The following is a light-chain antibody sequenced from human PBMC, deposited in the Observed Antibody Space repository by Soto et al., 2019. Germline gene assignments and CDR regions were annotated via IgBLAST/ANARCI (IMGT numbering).Light chain of an antibody. CDR3: HQSHSLPYT. CDR2: ATS. J-gene: IGKJ2*01. Sequence: DIQMTQSPSSLSASVGDRVTITCRASQSISNYLNWCQQKPGKAPKLLIYATSNLQSGVPSRFSGSRSGTDFTLTISSLQPEDFATYFCHQSHSLPYTFGQGTKLEIK. V-gene: IGKV1-39*01. CDR1: QSISNY.